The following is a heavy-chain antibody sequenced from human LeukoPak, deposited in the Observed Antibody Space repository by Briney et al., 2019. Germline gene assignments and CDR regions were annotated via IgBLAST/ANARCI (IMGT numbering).Heavy chain of an antibody. CDR2: IYTSGST. Sequence: SETLSLTCTVSGGSISSYYWSWIRRPAGKGLEWIGRIYTSGSTNYNPSLKSRVTMSVDTSKNQFSLKLSSVTAADTAVYYCARVMADYGDYYFDYWGQGTLVTVSS. V-gene: IGHV4-4*07. D-gene: IGHD4-17*01. CDR1: GGSISSYY. J-gene: IGHJ4*02. CDR3: ARVMADYGDYYFDY.